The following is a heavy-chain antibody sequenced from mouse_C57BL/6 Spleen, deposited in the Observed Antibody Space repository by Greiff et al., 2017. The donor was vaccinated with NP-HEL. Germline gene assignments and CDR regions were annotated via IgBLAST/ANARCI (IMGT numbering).Heavy chain of an antibody. CDR1: GYTFTDYN. CDR3: ARGATVVAKRGYFDY. Sequence: VQLQQSGPELVKPGASVKMSCKASGYTFTDYNMNWVKQSNGKSLEWIGVINPNYGTTSYNQKFKGKATLTVDQSSSTAYMQLNSLTSEDSAVYYCARGATVVAKRGYFDYWGQGTTLTVSS. J-gene: IGHJ2*01. D-gene: IGHD1-1*01. CDR2: INPNYGTT. V-gene: IGHV1-39*01.